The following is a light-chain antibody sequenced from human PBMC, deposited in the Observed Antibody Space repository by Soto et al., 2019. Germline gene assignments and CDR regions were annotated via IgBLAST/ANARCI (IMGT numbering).Light chain of an antibody. J-gene: IGLJ2*01. V-gene: IGLV1-51*01. CDR2: DNN. Sequence: QSVLSQPPSVSAAPGQKVTISCSGSSSNIGNGYVSWYQQLPGTAPKLLIYDNNKRPSGIPDRFSGSKSGTSATLGITGLQTGDEADYYCGTWDNSLSAVVFGGGTKVTVL. CDR1: SSNIGNGY. CDR3: GTWDNSLSAVV.